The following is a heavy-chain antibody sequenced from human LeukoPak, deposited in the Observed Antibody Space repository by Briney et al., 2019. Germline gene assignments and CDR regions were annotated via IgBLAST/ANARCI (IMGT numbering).Heavy chain of an antibody. Sequence: ASVKVSCKASGYTFTSYGISWVRQAPGQGLEWMGWISAYNGNTNYAQKLQGRVTMTTDTSTSTAYMELRSLRSDDTAVYYCASGGVATIASNYYYYYGMDVRGQGTTVTVSS. CDR1: GYTFTSYG. J-gene: IGHJ6*02. V-gene: IGHV1-18*01. D-gene: IGHD5-12*01. CDR3: ASGGVATIASNYYYYYGMDV. CDR2: ISAYNGNT.